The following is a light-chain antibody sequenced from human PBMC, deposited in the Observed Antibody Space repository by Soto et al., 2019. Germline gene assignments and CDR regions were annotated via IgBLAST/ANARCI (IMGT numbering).Light chain of an antibody. CDR1: KLGDKY. V-gene: IGLV3-1*01. J-gene: IGLJ2*01. CDR2: QDT. Sequence: SYELTQPPSVSVSPGQTANITCSGDKLGDKYTSWYQQRPGQSPVLVIYQDTKRPSGIPERFSGSISGNTATLTISGTQAMDEADYYCQAWDISTVVFGGGTQLTVL. CDR3: QAWDISTVV.